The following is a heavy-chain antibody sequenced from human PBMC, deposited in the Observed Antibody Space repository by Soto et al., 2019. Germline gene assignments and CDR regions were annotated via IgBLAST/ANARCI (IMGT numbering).Heavy chain of an antibody. D-gene: IGHD6-19*01. J-gene: IGHJ4*02. CDR1: GDSFTGFW. Sequence: ETLKISCKVSGDSFTGFWIGWVRQMPGKGLEWLGSIYPRDSDTRYSPSCQGQVTISADKSLSAAYLQWHSLQAADTAIYYCARQHPLASRVWYTWGQATLVTVS. CDR2: IYPRDSDT. CDR3: ARQHPLASRVWYT. V-gene: IGHV5-51*01.